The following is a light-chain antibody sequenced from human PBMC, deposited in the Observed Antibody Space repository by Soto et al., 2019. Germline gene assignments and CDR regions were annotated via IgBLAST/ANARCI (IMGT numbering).Light chain of an antibody. CDR2: DAS. V-gene: IGKV3-11*01. Sequence: EIVLTQSPATLSLSPGERATLSCRASQSVSSYLAWYQQKPGQAPRLLIYDASNRATGIPARFSGGGSGTDFTLTISSLEPEDFAVYYCQHRFNWPRFTFGQGTKLDIK. CDR3: QHRFNWPRFT. J-gene: IGKJ2*01. CDR1: QSVSSY.